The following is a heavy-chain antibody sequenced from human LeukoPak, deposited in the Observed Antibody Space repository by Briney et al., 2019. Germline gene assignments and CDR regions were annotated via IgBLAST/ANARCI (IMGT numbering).Heavy chain of an antibody. J-gene: IGHJ4*02. V-gene: IGHV4-59*13. CDR3: ARGERSSGNVDY. D-gene: IGHD3-10*01. CDR1: GGSISSYY. CDR2: IYFSGNT. Sequence: SETLSLTCNVSGGSISSYYWSWIRQPPGKGLEWIGYIYFSGNTHYNPSLKSRVTILVDTSKNEFSLKLSSVTAADTAVYYCARGERSSGNVDYWGQGTLVTVSS.